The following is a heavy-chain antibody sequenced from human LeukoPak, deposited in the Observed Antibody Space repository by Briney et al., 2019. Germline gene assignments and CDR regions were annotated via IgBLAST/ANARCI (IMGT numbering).Heavy chain of an antibody. V-gene: IGHV3-9*01. Sequence: PGRSLRLSCAASGFTFDDYAMHWVRQAPGKGLEWVSGISWNSGSIGYADSVKGRFTISRDNAKNSLYLQMNSLRAEDTALYYCAKAAGPRVWYFDLWGRGTLVTVSS. CDR2: ISWNSGSI. J-gene: IGHJ2*01. CDR1: GFTFDDYA. D-gene: IGHD6-19*01. CDR3: AKAAGPRVWYFDL.